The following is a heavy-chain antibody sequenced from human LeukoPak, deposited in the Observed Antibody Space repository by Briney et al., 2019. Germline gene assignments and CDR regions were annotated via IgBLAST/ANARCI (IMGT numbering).Heavy chain of an antibody. CDR3: AKKGAVTATGYFDY. J-gene: IGHJ4*02. V-gene: IGHV3-23*01. D-gene: IGHD2-21*02. CDR2: ITNSGGGT. CDR1: GFTFSNSA. Sequence: GGSLRLSCAASGFTFSNSAMSWVRQAPGKGLEWVSGITNSGGGTFYADSVKGRFTISRDNSKNTLYLQMNNLRAEDTAIYYCAKKGAVTATGYFDYWGQGTLVTVSS.